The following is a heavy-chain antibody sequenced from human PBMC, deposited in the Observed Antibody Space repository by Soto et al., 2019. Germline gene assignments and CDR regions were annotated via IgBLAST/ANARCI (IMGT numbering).Heavy chain of an antibody. CDR3: ARVSRDCSGGSCPYNWFDP. V-gene: IGHV4-39*01. CDR2: IYYSGST. Sequence: PSETLSLTCTVSGGSISSSGYYWGWIRQPPGKGLEWIGSIYYSGSTYYNPSLKSRVTISVDTSKNQFSLKLSSVTAADTAVYYCARVSRDCSGGSCPYNWFDPWGQGTLVTVSS. J-gene: IGHJ5*02. D-gene: IGHD2-15*01. CDR1: GGSISSSGYY.